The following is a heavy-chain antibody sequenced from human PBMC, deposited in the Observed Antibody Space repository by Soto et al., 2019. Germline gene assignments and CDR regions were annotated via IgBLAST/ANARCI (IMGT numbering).Heavy chain of an antibody. Sequence: GGSLRLSCAASGFTVSSNYMSWVRQAPGKGLEWVSVIYSGGSTYYADSVKGRFTISRDNSKNTLYLQMNSLRAEDTAVYYCAIYHFWSGYYSSVQPDFDYWGQGTLVTVSS. J-gene: IGHJ4*02. D-gene: IGHD3-3*01. CDR2: IYSGGST. CDR3: AIYHFWSGYYSSVQPDFDY. CDR1: GFTVSSNY. V-gene: IGHV3-66*01.